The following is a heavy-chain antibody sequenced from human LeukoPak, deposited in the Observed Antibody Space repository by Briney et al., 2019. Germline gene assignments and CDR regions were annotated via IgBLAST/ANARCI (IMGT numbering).Heavy chain of an antibody. J-gene: IGHJ4*02. CDR1: GYSISSGYY. V-gene: IGHV4-38-2*02. D-gene: IGHD3-22*01. CDR2: IYHSGST. Sequence: PSETLSLTCTVSGYSISSGYYWGWIQQPPGKGLEWIGSIYHSGSTYYNPSLKSRVTISVDTSKNQFSLKLSSVTAADTAVYYCARLNKDYYDSSGYPSLFDYWGQGTLVTVSS. CDR3: ARLNKDYYDSSGYPSLFDY.